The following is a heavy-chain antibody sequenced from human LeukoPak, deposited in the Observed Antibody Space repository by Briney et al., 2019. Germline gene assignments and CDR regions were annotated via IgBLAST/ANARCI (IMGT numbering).Heavy chain of an antibody. J-gene: IGHJ4*02. CDR2: IYHSGST. V-gene: IGHV4-38-2*01. CDR1: GYSISSGYY. D-gene: IGHD6-13*01. CDR3: ARGLDFIAAAAYFDY. Sequence: SEILSLTCAVSGYSISSGYYWGWIRQPPGKGLEWIGSIYHSGSTYYNPSLKSRVTISVDTSKNQFSLKLSSVTAADTAVYYCARGLDFIAAAAYFDYWGQGTLSPSPQ.